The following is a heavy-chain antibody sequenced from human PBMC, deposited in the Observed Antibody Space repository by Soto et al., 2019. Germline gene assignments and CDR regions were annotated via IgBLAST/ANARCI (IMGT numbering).Heavy chain of an antibody. J-gene: IGHJ4*02. CDR3: ATDILRWCSGGSCPVDY. Sequence: EVQLVESGGGLVQPGRSLRLSCAASGFTFDDYAMHWVRQAPGKGLEWVSGISWNSGSIGYADSVKGRFTISRDNAKTSLYLQMNSVRAEDTALYYCATDILRWCSGGSCPVDYWGQGTLVTVSS. D-gene: IGHD2-15*01. CDR1: GFTFDDYA. CDR2: ISWNSGSI. V-gene: IGHV3-9*01.